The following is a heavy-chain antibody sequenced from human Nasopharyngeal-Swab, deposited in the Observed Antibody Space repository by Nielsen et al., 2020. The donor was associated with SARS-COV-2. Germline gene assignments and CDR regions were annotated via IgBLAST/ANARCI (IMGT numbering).Heavy chain of an antibody. Sequence: WIRQPPGKGLEWIGYIYYSGSTYYNPPLKSRVTISVDTSKNQFSLKLSSVTAADTAVYYCARVSRYYYTDVWGKGTTVIVSS. CDR2: IYYSGST. CDR3: ARVSRYYYTDV. V-gene: IGHV4-31*02. J-gene: IGHJ6*03.